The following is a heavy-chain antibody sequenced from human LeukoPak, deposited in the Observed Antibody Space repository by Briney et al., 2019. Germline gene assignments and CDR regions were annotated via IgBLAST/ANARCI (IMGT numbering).Heavy chain of an antibody. V-gene: IGHV4-61*08. D-gene: IGHD6-6*01. J-gene: IGHJ6*02. CDR3: ARVAARYVGMDV. Sequence: PSETLSLTCAVSGGSISSGGYSWSWIRQPPGKGLEWIGYIYYSGSTNYNPSLKSRVTISVDTSKKQVSLNLSSVTAADTAVYYCARVAARYVGMDVWGQGTTVTVSS. CDR2: IYYSGST. CDR1: GGSISSGGYS.